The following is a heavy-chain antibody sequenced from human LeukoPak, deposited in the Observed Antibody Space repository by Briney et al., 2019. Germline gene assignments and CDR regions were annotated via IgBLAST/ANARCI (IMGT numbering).Heavy chain of an antibody. Sequence: GGSLRLSCAASGFTFSNAWMSWVRQAPGKGLEWVGRINSKTDGGTTDYAAPVKGRFTISRDDSKNTLYLQMNSLKTEDTAVYYCTTVVLPAGWGQGTLVTVSS. CDR2: INSKTDGGTT. D-gene: IGHD2-2*01. CDR3: TTVVLPAG. CDR1: GFTFSNAW. V-gene: IGHV3-15*01. J-gene: IGHJ4*02.